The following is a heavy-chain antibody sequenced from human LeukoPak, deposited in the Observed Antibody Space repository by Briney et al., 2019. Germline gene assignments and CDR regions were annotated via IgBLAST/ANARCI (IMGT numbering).Heavy chain of an antibody. J-gene: IGHJ3*02. V-gene: IGHV1-18*04. CDR1: GYTFTGYY. CDR2: ISAYNGNT. Sequence: ASVKVSCKASGYTFTGYYIHWVRQAPGQGLEWMGWISAYNGNTNYAQKLQGRVTITADESTSTAYMELSSLRSEDTAVYYCAREGSKGLSRADAFDIWGQGTMVIVS. CDR3: AREGSKGLSRADAFDI. D-gene: IGHD3-10*01.